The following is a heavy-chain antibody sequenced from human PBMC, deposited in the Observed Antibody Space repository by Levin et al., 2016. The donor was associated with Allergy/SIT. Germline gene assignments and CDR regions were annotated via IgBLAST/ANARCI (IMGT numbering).Heavy chain of an antibody. CDR2: IIPILGIA. J-gene: IGHJ6*02. D-gene: IGHD6-6*01. V-gene: IGHV1-69*04. Sequence: WVRQAPGQGLEWMGRIIPILGIANYAQKFQGRVTITADKSTSTAYMELSSLRSEDTAVYYCARDSDSSSPLYYYYGMDVWGQGTTVTVSS. CDR3: ARDSDSSSPLYYYYGMDV.